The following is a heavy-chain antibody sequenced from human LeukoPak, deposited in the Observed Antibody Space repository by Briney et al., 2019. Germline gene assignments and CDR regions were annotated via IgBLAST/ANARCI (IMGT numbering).Heavy chain of an antibody. D-gene: IGHD5-12*01. CDR3: ARDPPGSGSLLHFEY. CDR2: TWFDGSSE. Sequence: PGGSLRLSCATSGFTFSNFAMHWVRQTPGKGLEWVALTWFDGSSEYYADSVKGRFTISRDNSKNTLHLQMSSLRAEDTAVYYCARDPPGSGSLLHFEYWGQGTVVTVSS. J-gene: IGHJ4*02. V-gene: IGHV3-33*01. CDR1: GFTFSNFA.